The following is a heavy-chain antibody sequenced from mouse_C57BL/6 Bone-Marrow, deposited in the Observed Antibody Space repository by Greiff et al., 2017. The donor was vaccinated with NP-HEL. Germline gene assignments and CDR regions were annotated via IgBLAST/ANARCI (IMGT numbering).Heavy chain of an antibody. V-gene: IGHV5-6*01. D-gene: IGHD2-4*01. CDR1: GFTFSSYG. J-gene: IGHJ3*01. Sequence: EVKLVESGGDLVKPGGSLKLSCAASGFTFSSYGMSWVRQTPDKRLEWVATISSGGSYTYYPDNVKGRFTIARDNAKNTLYLQMSSLKSEDTAMYYCESPYDYDGAWFAYWGQGTLVTVSA. CDR3: ESPYDYDGAWFAY. CDR2: ISSGGSYT.